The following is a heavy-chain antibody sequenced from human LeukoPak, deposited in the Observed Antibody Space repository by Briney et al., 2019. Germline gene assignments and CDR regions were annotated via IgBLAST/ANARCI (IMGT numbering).Heavy chain of an antibody. J-gene: IGHJ3*02. Sequence: PSETLSLTCAVSGASIRNTSFYWGWIRQPPGKGLQWIASIYSSGTTYYNPSIKSRITLFVDTSKNQVSLKLRSVTAADKAVYYCARGGKGFRNTGYSSSWPPRHAGSAFDIWGQGTMVTVSS. V-gene: IGHV4-39*01. CDR1: GASIRNTSFY. CDR2: IYSSGTT. CDR3: ARGGKGFRNTGYSSSWPPRHAGSAFDI. D-gene: IGHD6-13*01.